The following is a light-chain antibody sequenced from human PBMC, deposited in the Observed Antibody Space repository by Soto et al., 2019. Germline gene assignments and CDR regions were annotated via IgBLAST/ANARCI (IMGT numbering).Light chain of an antibody. V-gene: IGKV3-15*01. CDR3: LQHHSHPPT. J-gene: IGKJ1*01. CDR1: QSVSSN. Sequence: ETVMTQSPVTLSVSPGERATLSCRASQSVSSNLAWYQQKPGQAPRLLIYGASTRATGIPARFSGSGSGTEFTLTISSLQSEDFATYYCLQHHSHPPTFGQGTRIDI. CDR2: GAS.